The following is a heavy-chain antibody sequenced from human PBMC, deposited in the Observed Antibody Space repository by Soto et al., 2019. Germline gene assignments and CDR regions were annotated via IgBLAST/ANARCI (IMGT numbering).Heavy chain of an antibody. CDR3: ARGRYSSDWYVDY. CDR2: IYYSGST. J-gene: IGHJ4*02. D-gene: IGHD6-19*01. V-gene: IGHV4-59*01. CDR1: GGSISSYY. Sequence: QVQLQESGPGLVKPSETLSLTCTVSGGSISSYYWSWIRQPPGKGLEWIAYIYYSGSTNYNPSLQSRVTISVETSKNQFSLKLSSVTAADTAVYYCARGRYSSDWYVDYWGQGTLVTVSS.